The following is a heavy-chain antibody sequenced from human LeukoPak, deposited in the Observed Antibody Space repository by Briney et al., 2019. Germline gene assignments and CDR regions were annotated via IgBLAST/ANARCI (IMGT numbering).Heavy chain of an antibody. V-gene: IGHV4-39*07. CDR2: IYYSGST. Sequence: SETLSLTCIVSGGSISSSSYYWGWIRQPPGKGLEWIASIYYSGSTYYNPSLKSRVTISVDTSKNQFSLKLTSVTAADTAVYYCARVGTTATHFDYWGQGTLVTVSS. CDR1: GGSISSSSYY. J-gene: IGHJ4*02. CDR3: ARVGTTATHFDY. D-gene: IGHD1-7*01.